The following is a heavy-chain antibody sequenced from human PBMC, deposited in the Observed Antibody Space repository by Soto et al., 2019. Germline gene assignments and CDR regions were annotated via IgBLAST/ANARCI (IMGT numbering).Heavy chain of an antibody. J-gene: IGHJ4*02. CDR3: ATAGIDYDILTGYYLGGYYFDY. D-gene: IGHD3-9*01. CDR2: INHSGST. V-gene: IGHV4-34*01. CDR1: GGSFSGYD. Sequence: SETLSLTCAVYGGSFSGYDWSRIRQPPGKGLEWIGEINHSGSTNYNPSLKSRVTISVDTSKNQFSLKLSSVTAADTAVYYCATAGIDYDILTGYYLGGYYFDYWGQGTLVALSS.